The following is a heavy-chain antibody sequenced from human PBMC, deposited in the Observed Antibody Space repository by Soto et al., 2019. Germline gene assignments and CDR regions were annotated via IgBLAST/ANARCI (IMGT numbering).Heavy chain of an antibody. CDR3: ARKIYDSDTGPNFQYYFDS. CDR2: IDPSDSQT. V-gene: IGHV5-10-1*01. CDR1: GYSFAGYW. Sequence: GESLKISCXGSGYSFAGYWITWVRQKPGKGLEWMGRIDPSDSQTYYSPSFRGHVTISVAKSITTVFLQWSSLRASDTAMYYCARKIYDSDTGPNFQYYFDSWGQGTPVTVSS. J-gene: IGHJ4*02. D-gene: IGHD3-22*01.